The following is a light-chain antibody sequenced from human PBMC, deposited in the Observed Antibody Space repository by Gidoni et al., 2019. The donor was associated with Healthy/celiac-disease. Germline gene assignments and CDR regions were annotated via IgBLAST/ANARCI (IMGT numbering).Light chain of an antibody. J-gene: IGKJ1*01. V-gene: IGKV1-5*01. Sequence: DIQRTQSPSTLSASVGDRVPIPCRASQSISSWLAWDKQKPGKAPKLLIYDASSWETGVPSRFSGSGSGTEFTLTISSLQPDDFATYYCQQYNSYSQTFXQXTKVEIK. CDR2: DAS. CDR1: QSISSW. CDR3: QQYNSYSQT.